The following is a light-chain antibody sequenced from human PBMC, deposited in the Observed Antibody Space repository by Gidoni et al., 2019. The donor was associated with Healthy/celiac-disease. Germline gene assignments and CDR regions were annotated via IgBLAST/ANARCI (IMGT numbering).Light chain of an antibody. CDR1: QSISSY. J-gene: IGKJ2*01. CDR3: QQSYSTPXT. V-gene: IGKV1-39*01. CDR2: AAS. Sequence: DIQMTQSPSSLSASVGDRVTITCRASQSISSYLNWNQQKPGKAPKLLIYAASSLQSGVPSRFSGSGSGTDFTLTISSLQPEDFATYYCQQSYSTPXTFGQGTKLEIK.